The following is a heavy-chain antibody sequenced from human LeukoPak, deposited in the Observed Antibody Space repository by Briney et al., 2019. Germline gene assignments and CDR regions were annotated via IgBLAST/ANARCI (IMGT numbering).Heavy chain of an antibody. V-gene: IGHV3-30*02. CDR3: AKAANYYGSGYYYYMDV. D-gene: IGHD3-10*01. CDR1: GFTFSSYG. J-gene: IGHJ6*03. Sequence: GGSLRLSCAASGFTFSSYGMHWVRQAPGKGLKWVAFIRYDGSNKYYADSVKGRFTISRDNSKNTLYLQMNSLRAEDTAVYYCAKAANYYGSGYYYYMDVWGKGTTVTISS. CDR2: IRYDGSNK.